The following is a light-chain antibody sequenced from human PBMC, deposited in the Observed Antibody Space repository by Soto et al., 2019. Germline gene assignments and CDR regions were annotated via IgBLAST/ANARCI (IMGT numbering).Light chain of an antibody. CDR3: QHYNSYSGS. CDR2: KAS. CDR1: QTISSW. J-gene: IGKJ1*01. V-gene: IGKV1-5*03. Sequence: DIPMTQYPSTLSGSVGDRVTITCRASQTISSWLAWSQQKPGKAPKLLIYKASTLKSGVPSRFSGSRSETECTLTISILQPDDFGTYYCQHYNSYSGSFGQWTKVELK.